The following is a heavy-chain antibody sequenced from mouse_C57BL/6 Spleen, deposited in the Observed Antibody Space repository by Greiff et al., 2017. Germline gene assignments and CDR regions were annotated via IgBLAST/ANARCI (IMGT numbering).Heavy chain of an antibody. CDR2: ISSGGSYT. CDR3: ARRDYYGSSYVGYFDV. D-gene: IGHD1-1*01. J-gene: IGHJ1*03. V-gene: IGHV5-6*01. CDR1: GFTFSSYG. Sequence: EVMLVESGGDLVKPGGSLKLSCAASGFTFSSYGMSWVRQTPDKRLEWVATISSGGSYTYYPDSVQGRFTISRDNAKNTLYLQMSSLKSEDTAMYYCARRDYYGSSYVGYFDVWGTGTTVTVSS.